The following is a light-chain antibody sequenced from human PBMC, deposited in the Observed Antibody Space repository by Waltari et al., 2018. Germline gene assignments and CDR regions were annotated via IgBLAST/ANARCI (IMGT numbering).Light chain of an antibody. J-gene: IGLJ2*01. V-gene: IGLV2-14*03. CDR2: DAS. CDR3: STYTGTSTPVV. Sequence: QSALTEAASVSGSPGQSITISYTGTSSDAGGYNYVSLCPQHPSKAPKLMIYDASNRTTGVSNRVSGSTPRDAASLSSFSLSADDAADSYGSTYTGTSTPVVYGGGTKVTV. CDR1: SSDAGGYNY.